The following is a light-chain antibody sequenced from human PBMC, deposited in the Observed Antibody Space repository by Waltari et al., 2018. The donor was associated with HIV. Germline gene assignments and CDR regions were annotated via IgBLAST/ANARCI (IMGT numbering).Light chain of an antibody. Sequence: QSALTQPASVSGSPGQSITISCTGTSSDVGGYNYVSWYQQHPGKAPKLMNYEVSNRPSGVSNRFSGSKSGNTASLTISGLQAEDEADYYCSSYTSSSRGVFGGGTKLTVL. J-gene: IGLJ3*02. CDR2: EVS. V-gene: IGLV2-14*01. CDR3: SSYTSSSRGV. CDR1: SSDVGGYNY.